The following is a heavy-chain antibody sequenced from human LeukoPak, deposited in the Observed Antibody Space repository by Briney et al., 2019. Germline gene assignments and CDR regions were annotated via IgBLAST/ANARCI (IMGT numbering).Heavy chain of an antibody. CDR1: GGSISISH. D-gene: IGHD1-26*01. V-gene: IGHV4-59*01. J-gene: IGHJ6*02. Sequence: SEPLSLTCTVSGGSISISHWSWIRLPPGKGLEWIGCIQDTGNTVYNPTLKSRVSISADTANNQISLRLRSVTAADTAVYYCARDVWEDTNSAFYYYGLDVWGQGTTVTVSS. CDR2: IQDTGNT. CDR3: ARDVWEDTNSAFYYYGLDV.